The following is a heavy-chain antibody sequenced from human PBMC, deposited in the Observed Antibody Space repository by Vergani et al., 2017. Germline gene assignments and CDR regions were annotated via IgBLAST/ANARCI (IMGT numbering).Heavy chain of an antibody. J-gene: IGHJ4*02. Sequence: QMQLQESGPGLVKTSETLSLSCTVSGDSISTSSYACGWIRQPPGKTLEWIGTVFYGGRTSYNPSLKSPVTLSLDTSKKQISLHLTSVTAADTAVYYCAIHISVVWPSSMTALDYWGQGTLVTVSS. V-gene: IGHV4-39*01. D-gene: IGHD2-21*01. CDR2: VFYGGRT. CDR1: GDSISTSSYA. CDR3: AIHISVVWPSSMTALDY.